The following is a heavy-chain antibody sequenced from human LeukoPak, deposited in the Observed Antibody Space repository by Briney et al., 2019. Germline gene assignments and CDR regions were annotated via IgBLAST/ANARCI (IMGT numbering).Heavy chain of an antibody. V-gene: IGHV3-23*01. CDR1: GFNFTSYS. CDR2: ISGGGGST. D-gene: IGHD1-26*01. CDR3: AKGGKWDVTPFDY. Sequence: GGSLRLSCAASGFNFTSYSMNWVRQAPGKGLEWVSTISGGGGSTYYADSVKGRFTISRDNSKNTLYLQVNSLRAEDTAVYYCAKGGKWDVTPFDYWGQGTLVTVSS. J-gene: IGHJ4*02.